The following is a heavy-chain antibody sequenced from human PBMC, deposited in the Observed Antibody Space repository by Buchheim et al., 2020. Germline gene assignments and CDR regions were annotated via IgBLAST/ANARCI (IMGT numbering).Heavy chain of an antibody. V-gene: IGHV4-31*03. D-gene: IGHD2-2*02. Sequence: QVQLQESGPGLVKPSQTLSLTCTVSGGSISSGGYYWSWICQHPGKGLEWIGYIYYSGSTYYNPSLKSRVTISVDTSKNQFFLKLSSVTAADTAVYYCARYSSCSSTSCYTGFDYWGQGTL. CDR1: GGSISSGGYY. CDR2: IYYSGST. J-gene: IGHJ4*02. CDR3: ARYSSCSSTSCYTGFDY.